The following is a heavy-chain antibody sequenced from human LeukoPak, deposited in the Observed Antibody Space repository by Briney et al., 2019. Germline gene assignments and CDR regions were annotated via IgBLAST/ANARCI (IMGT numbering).Heavy chain of an antibody. J-gene: IGHJ4*02. CDR1: GFTFSSYS. D-gene: IGHD3-10*01. CDR2: ISSSSSYI. Sequence: GGSLRLSCAASGFTFSSYSMNWVRQAPGKGLVWVSSISSSSSYIYYADSVKGRFTISRDNAKNSLYLQMNSLRAEDTAVYYCARDRVRGVINGWGQGTLVTVSS. CDR3: ARDRVRGVING. V-gene: IGHV3-21*01.